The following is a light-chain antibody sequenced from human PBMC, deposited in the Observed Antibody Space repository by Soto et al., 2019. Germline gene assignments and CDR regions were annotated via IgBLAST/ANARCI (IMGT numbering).Light chain of an antibody. CDR3: SSYASSSTLV. Sequence: QPVLTQPPSVSGPPGQSVSISCTGTSSDVGSYNRVSWYQQSPGTAPKLMIYEVSNRPSGVPDRFSGSKSGNTASLTISGLQADDEADYYCSSYASSSTLVFGGGTQLTVL. V-gene: IGLV2-18*02. CDR2: EVS. CDR1: SSDVGSYNR. J-gene: IGLJ2*01.